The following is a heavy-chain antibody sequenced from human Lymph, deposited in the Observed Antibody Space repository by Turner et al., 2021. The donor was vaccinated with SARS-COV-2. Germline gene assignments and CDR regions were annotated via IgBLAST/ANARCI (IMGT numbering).Heavy chain of an antibody. CDR2: IYSGGTT. J-gene: IGHJ6*02. CDR1: GIIVSRNY. Sequence: EVQLVETGGGVIQPGGSLRLSCAASGIIVSRNYMNCVRHAPGKGLEWVSVIYSGGTTYYADSVKGRFTISRDNSKNTLYLQMNSLRFEDTAVYYCARDLGTYGMDVWGQGTTVTVSS. V-gene: IGHV3-53*02. CDR3: ARDLGTYGMDV. D-gene: IGHD6-13*01.